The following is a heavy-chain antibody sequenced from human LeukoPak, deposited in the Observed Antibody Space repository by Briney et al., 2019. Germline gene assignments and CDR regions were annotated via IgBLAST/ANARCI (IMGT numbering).Heavy chain of an antibody. V-gene: IGHV4-61*02. J-gene: IGHJ4*02. CDR1: GGSISSGSYY. Sequence: SQTLSLTCTVSGGSISSGSYYWSWIRQPAGKGLEWIGRIYTSGSTNYNPSLKSRVTISVDTSKNQFSLKLSPVTAADTAVYYCARSGYYDILTGLLYFDYWGQGTLVTVSS. CDR2: IYTSGST. D-gene: IGHD3-9*01. CDR3: ARSGYYDILTGLLYFDY.